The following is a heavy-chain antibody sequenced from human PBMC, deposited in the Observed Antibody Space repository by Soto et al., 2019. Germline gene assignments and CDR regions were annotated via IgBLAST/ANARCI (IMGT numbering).Heavy chain of an antibody. CDR2: LYDLDGS. J-gene: IGHJ3*01. Sequence: DVQLVESGGGWIQPGESLRLSCAAFGFTISGKKYVAWVRQAPGQGLEWVSALYDLDGSFYAASVKGRFTTSSDSSKTTVYLQMHDLRPDDTAVYYCATWHEREHAYDVWGHGTTVTVSS. V-gene: IGHV3-53*01. CDR1: GFTISGKKY. D-gene: IGHD1-1*01. CDR3: ATWHEREHAYDV.